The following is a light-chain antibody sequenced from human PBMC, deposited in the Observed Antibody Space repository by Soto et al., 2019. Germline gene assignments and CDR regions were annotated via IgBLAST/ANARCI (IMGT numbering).Light chain of an antibody. Sequence: DIQMTQSPSTLSASVGDRVIITCRASQIIDTWLAWYQQRPGKAPKVLISKVSNLESGVPARFRGSGSVTEFTLTISGLQPDDFATYYCQQYKSSWTFGQGTKVDIK. CDR2: KVS. CDR1: QIIDTW. CDR3: QQYKSSWT. V-gene: IGKV1-5*03. J-gene: IGKJ1*01.